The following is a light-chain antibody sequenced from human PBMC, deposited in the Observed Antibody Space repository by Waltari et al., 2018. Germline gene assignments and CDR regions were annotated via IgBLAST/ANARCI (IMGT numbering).Light chain of an antibody. V-gene: IGLV2-8*01. J-gene: IGLJ1*01. CDR2: EVT. Sequence: QSALTPPPSASGSPGQSVTISCTGTRSDVGGHRLVSWYQQHPGKAPKVIIYEVTKRPSGVPDRFSGSKSGNTASLTVSGLQTEDEADYYCCSYAGSDTPYVFGTGTTVTVL. CDR1: RSDVGGHRL. CDR3: CSYAGSDTPYV.